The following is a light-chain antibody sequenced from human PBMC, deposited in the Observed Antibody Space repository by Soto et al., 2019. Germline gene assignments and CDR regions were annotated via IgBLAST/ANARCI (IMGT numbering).Light chain of an antibody. Sequence: ELVLTQSPATLSLSPGERATLSCRASQSVSSYLAWYQQEPGQAPRLLIYDASNRATGIPARFSGSGSGTDFTLTISSLEPEDFAVYYCQQRSNWPLTFGGGTKV. CDR1: QSVSSY. V-gene: IGKV3-11*01. CDR3: QQRSNWPLT. J-gene: IGKJ4*01. CDR2: DAS.